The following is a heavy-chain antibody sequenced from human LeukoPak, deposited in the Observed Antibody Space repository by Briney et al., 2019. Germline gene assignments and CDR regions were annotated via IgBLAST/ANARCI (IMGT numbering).Heavy chain of an antibody. CDR2: IYTSGST. CDR3: ARHRYSSGWYFEYRGEFGY. D-gene: IGHD6-19*01. Sequence: PSETLSLTCTVSGGSISSGSYYWSWIRQPAGKGLEWIGRIYTSGSTNYNPSLKSRVTISVDTSKNQFSLKLSSVTAADTAVYYCARHRYSSGWYFEYRGEFGYWGQGTLVTVSS. J-gene: IGHJ4*02. V-gene: IGHV4-61*02. CDR1: GGSISSGSYY.